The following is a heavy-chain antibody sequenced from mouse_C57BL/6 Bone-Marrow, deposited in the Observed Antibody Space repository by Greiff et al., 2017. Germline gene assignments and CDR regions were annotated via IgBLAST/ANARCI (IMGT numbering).Heavy chain of an antibody. J-gene: IGHJ3*01. V-gene: IGHV1-69*01. CDR2: IDPSDSYT. CDR3: ARAPNGPFAY. CDR1: GYTFTSYW. Sequence: QVQLQQPGAELVMPGASVKLSCKASGYTFTSYWIHWVKQRPGQGLEWIGEIDPSDSYTNYNQKFKGKSTLTVDKSSSTAYMQLSSLTSEDSAVYYSARAPNGPFAYWGQGTLVTVSA.